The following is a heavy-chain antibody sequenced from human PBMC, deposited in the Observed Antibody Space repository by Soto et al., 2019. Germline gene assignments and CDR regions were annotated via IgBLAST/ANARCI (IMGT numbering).Heavy chain of an antibody. CDR2: IRNRHNGYTT. V-gene: IGHV3-72*01. CDR3: TSPVGGDNYGFDY. Sequence: EVQLVESGGGLVQPGGSLRLSCVASGLIFSDHYMDWVRRAPGKGLEWVGRIRNRHNGYTTEYAASVRGRFSITRDDSKTSVFVQKNGLNYGDTEVYYCTSPVGGDNYGFDYWGQGTLVNVSS. CDR1: GLIFSDHY. J-gene: IGHJ4*02. D-gene: IGHD5-18*01.